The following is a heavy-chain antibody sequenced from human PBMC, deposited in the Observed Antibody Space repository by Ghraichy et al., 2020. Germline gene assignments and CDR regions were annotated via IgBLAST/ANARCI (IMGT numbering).Heavy chain of an antibody. CDR1: GFTFSSYA. J-gene: IGHJ4*02. Sequence: ALNISCAASGFTFSSYAMSWVRQAPGKGLEWVSGMSGTGVSTNYADSVKGRFTISRDNSKNTLYLEMNSLRAEDTAVYYCAKGVLKQWLVNYWGQGILVTVSS. D-gene: IGHD6-19*01. CDR2: MSGTGVST. CDR3: AKGVLKQWLVNY. V-gene: IGHV3-23*01.